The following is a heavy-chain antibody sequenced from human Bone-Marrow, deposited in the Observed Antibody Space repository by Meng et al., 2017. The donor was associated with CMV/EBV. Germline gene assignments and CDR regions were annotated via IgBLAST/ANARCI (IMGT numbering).Heavy chain of an antibody. CDR3: ASGSDFDY. J-gene: IGHJ4*02. D-gene: IGHD1-26*01. CDR2: ISYDGSNK. Sequence: GGSLRLSCAASGFTFSSYAMHWVRQAPGKGLEWVAVISYDGSNKYYADSVKGRFTISRDNAKNSLYLQMNSLRAEDTAVYYCASGSDFDYWGQGTLVTVSS. V-gene: IGHV3-30-3*01. CDR1: GFTFSSYA.